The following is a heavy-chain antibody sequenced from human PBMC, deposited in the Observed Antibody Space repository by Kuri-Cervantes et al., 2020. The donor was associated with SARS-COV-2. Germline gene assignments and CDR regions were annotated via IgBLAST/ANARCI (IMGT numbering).Heavy chain of an antibody. J-gene: IGHJ3*02. CDR1: GFTFDDYA. CDR3: ARDPDITMPPDAFDI. V-gene: IGHV3-9*01. D-gene: IGHD5-18*01. CDR2: ISWNSGSI. Sequence: SLKISCAASGFTFDDYAMHWVRQAPGKGLEWVSGISWNSGSIGYADSVKGRFTISRDNVKNSLYLQMNSLRAEDTAVYYCARDPDITMPPDAFDIWGHGTMVTVSS.